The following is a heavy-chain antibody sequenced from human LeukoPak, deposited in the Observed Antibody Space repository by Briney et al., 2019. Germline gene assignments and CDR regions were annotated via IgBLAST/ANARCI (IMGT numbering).Heavy chain of an antibody. CDR3: ARVTKGATQPGFDY. D-gene: IGHD1-26*01. J-gene: IGHJ4*02. Sequence: ASVKVSCKASGYTFTSYDINWVRQATGQGLEWMGWMNPNSGNTGYAQKFQGRVTITRNTSISTAYMELSSLRSEDTAVYYCARVTKGATQPGFDYWGQGTLVTVSS. CDR2: MNPNSGNT. CDR1: GYTFTSYD. V-gene: IGHV1-8*03.